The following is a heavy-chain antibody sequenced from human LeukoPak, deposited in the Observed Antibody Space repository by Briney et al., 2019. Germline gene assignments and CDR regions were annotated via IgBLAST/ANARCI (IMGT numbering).Heavy chain of an antibody. V-gene: IGHV4-61*01. D-gene: IGHD4-23*01. CDR1: GGSVSSGSYY. Sequence: SETLSLTCTVSGGSVSSGSYYWSWIRQPPGKGLEWIGYIYYSGSTNYNPSLKSRVTISVDTSKNQFSLKLSSVTAADTAVYYCARGQADYGGNSEYFDYWGQGTLVTVSS. CDR3: ARGQADYGGNSEYFDY. J-gene: IGHJ4*02. CDR2: IYYSGST.